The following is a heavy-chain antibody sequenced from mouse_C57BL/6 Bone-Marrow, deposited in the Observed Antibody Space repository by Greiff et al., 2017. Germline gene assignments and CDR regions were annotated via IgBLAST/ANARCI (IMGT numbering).Heavy chain of an antibody. J-gene: IGHJ3*01. CDR3: ARSGYYGPLAWFAY. CDR2: IYPRSGNT. CDR1: GYTFTSYG. D-gene: IGHD1-2*01. Sequence: QVQLKQSGAELARPGASVKLSCKASGYTFTSYGISWVKQRTGQGLEWIGEIYPRSGNTYYNEKFKGKATLTADKSSSTAYMELRSLTSEDSAVXFGARSGYYGPLAWFAYWGQGTLVTVSA. V-gene: IGHV1-81*01.